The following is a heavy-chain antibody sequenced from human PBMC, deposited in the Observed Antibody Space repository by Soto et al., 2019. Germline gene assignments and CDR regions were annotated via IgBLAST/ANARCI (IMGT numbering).Heavy chain of an antibody. CDR1: GYTFTSYG. CDR2: ISAYNGNT. J-gene: IGHJ6*03. CDR3: ARGLAARPAPGYYCYMDV. Sequence: ASVKVSCKASGYTFTSYGISWVRQAPGQGLEWMGWISAYNGNTNYAQKLQGRVTMTTDTSTSTAYMELRSLRSDDTAVYYCARGLAARPAPGYYCYMDVRGKGTTVTVSS. V-gene: IGHV1-18*01. D-gene: IGHD6-6*01.